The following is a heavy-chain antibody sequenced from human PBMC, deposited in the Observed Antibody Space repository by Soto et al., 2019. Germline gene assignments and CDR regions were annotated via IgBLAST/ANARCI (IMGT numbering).Heavy chain of an antibody. V-gene: IGHV4-34*01. J-gene: IGHJ6*03. D-gene: IGHD6-6*01. CDR1: GGSFSGYY. CDR2: INHSGST. CDR3: ASLEYSSSSRYYYYYMDV. Sequence: SETLSLTCAVYGGSFSGYYWSWIRQPPGKGLEWIGEINHSGSTNYNPSLKSRVTISVDTSKNQFSLKLSSVTAADTAVYYCASLEYSSSSRYYYYYMDVWGKGTTVTVSS.